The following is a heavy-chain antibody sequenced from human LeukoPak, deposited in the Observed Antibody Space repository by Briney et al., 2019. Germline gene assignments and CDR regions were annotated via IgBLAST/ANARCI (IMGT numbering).Heavy chain of an antibody. CDR2: IWYDGSNE. Sequence: PGGSLRLSCAASGFTFSAYGMHWVRQAPGKGPEWVAVIWYDGSNEYYADSVKGRFTISRDNAKNSLYLQMNSLRDQDTAVYYCARDLRSGWYYVDFWGQGTLVTVSS. J-gene: IGHJ4*02. D-gene: IGHD6-19*01. CDR3: ARDLRSGWYYVDF. CDR1: GFTFSAYG. V-gene: IGHV3-33*01.